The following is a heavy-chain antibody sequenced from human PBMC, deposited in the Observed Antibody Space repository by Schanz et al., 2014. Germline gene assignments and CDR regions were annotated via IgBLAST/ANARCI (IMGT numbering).Heavy chain of an antibody. J-gene: IGHJ4*02. CDR2: ISSTSSYI. Sequence: EVQLLESGGGLVQPGGSLRLSCAASGFTFSSYAMTWVRQAPGKGLEWVSSISSTSSYIFYADSVKGRFIISRDNPKKALYLQMNSLRAEDTAVYYCAMGGYQLHHWGQGTLVTVAS. CDR1: GFTFSSYA. V-gene: IGHV3-21*02. CDR3: AMGGYQLHH. D-gene: IGHD1-7*01.